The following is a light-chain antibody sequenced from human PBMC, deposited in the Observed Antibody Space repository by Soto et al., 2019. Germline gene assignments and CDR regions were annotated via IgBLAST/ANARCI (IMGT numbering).Light chain of an antibody. CDR2: GAS. CDR1: QSIGKH. CDR3: QQSYTSPTT. J-gene: IGKJ5*01. V-gene: IGKV1-39*01. Sequence: DIPMTQSPSFLSASVGDRVTITCRASQSIGKHLNWYQQKPGKAPKLLIYGASTLQSGVPSRFTGSGSGTDFTLTVNSLQAEDFATYYCQQSYTSPTTFGQGTRLEI.